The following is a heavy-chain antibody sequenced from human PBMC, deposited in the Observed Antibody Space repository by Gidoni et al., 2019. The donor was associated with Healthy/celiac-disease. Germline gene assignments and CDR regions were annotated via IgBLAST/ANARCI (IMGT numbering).Heavy chain of an antibody. V-gene: IGHV3-7*03. Sequence: KGLEWVANIKQDGREKYYVDYVKGRFTISRDNAKNSLYLQMNSLRAEDTAVYYCARCARYDFWSGYFGGVRSDAFDIWGQGTMVTVSS. D-gene: IGHD3-3*01. J-gene: IGHJ3*02. CDR3: ARCARYDFWSGYFGGVRSDAFDI. CDR2: IKQDGREK.